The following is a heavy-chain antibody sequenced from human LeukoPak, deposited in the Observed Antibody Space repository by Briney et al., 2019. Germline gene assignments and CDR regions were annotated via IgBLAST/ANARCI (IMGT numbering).Heavy chain of an antibody. Sequence: PSETLSLTCTVSGGSISSGSYYWSWIRQPPGKGLEWIGYMYYSGSANYNPSLKSRVTISVDTSKNQFSLRVSPVTAADTAVYYCAKSPIRPQYYDDSTGYYYYMDVWGKGTTVSVSS. CDR2: MYYSGSA. CDR1: GGSISSGSYY. V-gene: IGHV4-61*01. J-gene: IGHJ6*03. D-gene: IGHD3-22*01. CDR3: AKSPIRPQYYDDSTGYYYYMDV.